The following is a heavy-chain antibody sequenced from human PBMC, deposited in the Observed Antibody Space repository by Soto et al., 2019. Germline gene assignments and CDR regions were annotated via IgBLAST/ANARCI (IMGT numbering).Heavy chain of an antibody. Sequence: AGTLSLTCTVSGVSISSSSYYWGWIRQGPGKGLEWIVSIYYSGSTYYNPSLKSRVTISVDTSKNQFSLKLSSVTAAATAVYYCARTTYYYGMDVWRQGTTVTVSS. CDR2: IYYSGST. CDR1: GVSISSSSYY. D-gene: IGHD1-1*01. CDR3: ARTTYYYGMDV. J-gene: IGHJ6*02. V-gene: IGHV4-39*01.